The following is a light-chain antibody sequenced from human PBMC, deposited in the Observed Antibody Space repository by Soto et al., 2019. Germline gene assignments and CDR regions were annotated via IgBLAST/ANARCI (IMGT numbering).Light chain of an antibody. CDR3: CSYTRSKVV. CDR1: ISDVGGYKY. V-gene: IGLV2-14*01. Sequence: QSVLTQPASVSGSPGQSITISCTGTISDVGGYKYGSCYQQHPGKAPKLMIYDVSNRPSGGANRFSGSKSGNTASLTLFGLQAEKEADYYCCSYTRSKVVCVGVTKVTVL. J-gene: IGLJ2*01. CDR2: DVS.